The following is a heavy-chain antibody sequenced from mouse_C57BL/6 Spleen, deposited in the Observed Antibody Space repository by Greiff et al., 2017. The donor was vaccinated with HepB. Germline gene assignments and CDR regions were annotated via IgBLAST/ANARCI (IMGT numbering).Heavy chain of an antibody. CDR3: ARSQPYYYGSSYYFDY. V-gene: IGHV1-4*01. CDR1: GYTFTSYT. CDR2: INPSSGYT. D-gene: IGHD1-1*01. J-gene: IGHJ2*01. Sequence: VQLQESGAELARPGASVKMSCKASGYTFTSYTMHWVKQRPGQGLEWIGYINPSSGYTKYNQKFKDKATLTADKSSSTAYMQLSSLTSEDSAVYYCARSQPYYYGSSYYFDYWGQGTTLTVSS.